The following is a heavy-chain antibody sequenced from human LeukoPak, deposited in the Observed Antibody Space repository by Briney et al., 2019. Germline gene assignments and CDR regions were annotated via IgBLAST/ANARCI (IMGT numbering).Heavy chain of an antibody. CDR1: GFTFSSYA. Sequence: GGSLRLSCAASGFTFSSYAMSWVRQAPGKGLEWVSAISGSGGSTYYADSVKGRFTVSRDNSKNTLYLQMNSLRAEDTAVYYCAREAPPGYYDSSAGEYWGQGTLVTVSS. CDR3: AREAPPGYYDSSAGEY. CDR2: ISGSGGST. J-gene: IGHJ4*02. V-gene: IGHV3-23*01. D-gene: IGHD3-22*01.